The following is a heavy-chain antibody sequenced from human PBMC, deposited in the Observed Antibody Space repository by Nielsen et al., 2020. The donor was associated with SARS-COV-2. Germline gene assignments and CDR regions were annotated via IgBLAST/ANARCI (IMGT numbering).Heavy chain of an antibody. D-gene: IGHD3-10*01. J-gene: IGHJ4*02. CDR1: GFTFSSYW. CDR2: ILSDGSTI. CDR3: ARDFYGSGSFPDY. Sequence: RGSLRLSCAAFGFTFSSYWMHWVRQAPGKGLGWVSHILSDGSTINYADSVRGRFTISRDNAKNTLYLQMNSLRAEDTAVYYCARDFYGSGSFPDYWGQGTLVTVSS. V-gene: IGHV3-74*01.